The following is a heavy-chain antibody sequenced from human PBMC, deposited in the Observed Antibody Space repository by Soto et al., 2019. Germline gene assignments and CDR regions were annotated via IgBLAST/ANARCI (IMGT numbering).Heavy chain of an antibody. CDR2: IYHSGYT. CDR1: GGSISSGGYA. J-gene: IGHJ6*02. CDR3: ARYGRYGYFDWSPYYYYGMGV. V-gene: IGHV4-30-2*01. Sequence: PSETLSLTCTVSGGSISSGGYAWNWIRQAPGKGLEWIGYIYHSGYTLYNPSLKGRVTISVDKSKNHFSLNLTSVTAADTAVYYCARYGRYGYFDWSPYYYYGMGVWGQGTTVTVSS. D-gene: IGHD3-9*01.